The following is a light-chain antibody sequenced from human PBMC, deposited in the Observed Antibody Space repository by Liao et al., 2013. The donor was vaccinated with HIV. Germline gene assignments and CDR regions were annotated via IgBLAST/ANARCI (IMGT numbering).Light chain of an antibody. CDR3: QAWDNRNAV. J-gene: IGLJ2*01. CDR2: YDS. Sequence: GSVAPGQTATITCGGHNIGSKSVHWYQQRPGQAPVLVIHYDSARPSGIPERFSGSNSGNTATLTISGTQAMDEADYYCQAWDNRNAVFGGGTKLTVL. CDR1: NIGSKS. V-gene: IGLV3-21*01.